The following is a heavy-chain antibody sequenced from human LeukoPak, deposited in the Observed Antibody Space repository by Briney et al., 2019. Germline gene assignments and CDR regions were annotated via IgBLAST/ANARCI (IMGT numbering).Heavy chain of an antibody. CDR3: ARVSMDIVVVPAAIGYYGMDV. D-gene: IGHD2-2*03. V-gene: IGHV1-18*04. J-gene: IGHJ6*04. CDR1: DYTFTSYG. Sequence: ASVKVSCKASDYTFTSYGISWVRQAPGQGLEWMGWISAYNGNTNYAQKLQGRVTMTTDTSTSTAYMELRSLRSDDTAVYYCARVSMDIVVVPAAIGYYGMDVWGKGTTVTVSS. CDR2: ISAYNGNT.